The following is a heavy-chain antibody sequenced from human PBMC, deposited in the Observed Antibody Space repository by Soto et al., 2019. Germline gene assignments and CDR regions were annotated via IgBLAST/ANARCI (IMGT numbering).Heavy chain of an antibody. CDR1: GGSINSSSYF. J-gene: IGHJ5*02. CDR2: VYYSGST. D-gene: IGHD6-19*01. CDR3: ARHYSSGSRNWFDP. Sequence: QLQLQESGPGLVKPSETLSLTCSVSGGSINSSSYFWGWVRQPPGKGLEWIGSVYYSGSTYYNPSRRSRVTISVDTSKSQFSLKLSSVPAADTAVFYCARHYSSGSRNWFDPWGQGTLVTVSS. V-gene: IGHV4-39*01.